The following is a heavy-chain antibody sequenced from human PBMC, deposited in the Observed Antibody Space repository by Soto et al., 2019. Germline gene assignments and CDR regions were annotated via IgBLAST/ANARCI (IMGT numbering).Heavy chain of an antibody. V-gene: IGHV4-34*01. CDR1: GGSFSSYY. D-gene: IGHD5-18*01. CDR3: ARDANGYKYGSYFDY. J-gene: IGHJ4*02. CDR2: INYSGST. Sequence: SSETLSLTCTVSGGSFSSYYWSWIRQSPGKGLEWIGEINYSGSTNYNPSLKSHFIISVDRSNNEFSLKVSSVTAADSAVYYCARDANGYKYGSYFDYWGQGTLVTVSS.